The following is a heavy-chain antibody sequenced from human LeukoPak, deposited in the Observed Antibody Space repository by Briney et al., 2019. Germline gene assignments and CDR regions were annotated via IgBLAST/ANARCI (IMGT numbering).Heavy chain of an antibody. CDR2: IYSGGST. CDR1: GFTVSSNY. D-gene: IGHD6-13*01. V-gene: IGHV3-66*02. Sequence: GGSLRLSCAASGFTVSSNYMSWVRQAAGKGLEWVSVIYSGGSTYYADSVKGRFTISRDNSKNTLYLQMNSLRAEDTAVYYCARRIIAAAGHNWFDPWGQGTLVTVSS. J-gene: IGHJ5*02. CDR3: ARRIIAAAGHNWFDP.